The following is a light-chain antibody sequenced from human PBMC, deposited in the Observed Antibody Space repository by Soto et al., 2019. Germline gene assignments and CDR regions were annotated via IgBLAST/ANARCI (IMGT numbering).Light chain of an antibody. J-gene: IGLJ2*01. Sequence: NFMLTQPHSVSESPGKKVTISCTRSSGSIANNYVQWYQQRPGSAPTTVIYENKLRPSGGPGRFSGSTDASSNSASLTIPGLQTEDEAYYYCQSYDADFVIFGGGTKLTVL. V-gene: IGLV6-57*04. CDR3: QSYDADFVI. CDR2: ENK. CDR1: SGSIANNY.